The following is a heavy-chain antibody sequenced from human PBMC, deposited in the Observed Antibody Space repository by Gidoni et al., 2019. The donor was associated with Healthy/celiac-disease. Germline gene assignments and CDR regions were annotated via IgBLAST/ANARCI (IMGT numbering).Heavy chain of an antibody. CDR1: GFTFSSYS. J-gene: IGHJ4*02. V-gene: IGHV3-21*01. CDR2: ISSSSSYI. CDR3: ARAEATTFDY. Sequence: EVQLVESGGGLVKPGWSRSLSWSASGFTFSSYSMNWVRQAPGKGLEWVSSISSSSSYIYYADSVKGRFTISRDNAKNSLYLQMNSLRAEDTAVYYCARAEATTFDYWGQGTLVTVSS. D-gene: IGHD4-17*01.